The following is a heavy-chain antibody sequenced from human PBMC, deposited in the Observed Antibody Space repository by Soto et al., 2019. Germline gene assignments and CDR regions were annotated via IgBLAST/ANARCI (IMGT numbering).Heavy chain of an antibody. J-gene: IGHJ4*01. V-gene: IGHV4-4*07. CDR3: ARAHTESVEGSTPYSFDY. CDR1: GDSISSYY. D-gene: IGHD6-19*01. Sequence: SETLSLTCSVSGDSISSYYWSWIRQSAGKGLEWIGRTYVSGDTNYNPSLKSRVTMSLDTSKNQLSLKLSSVTAADTAVYYCARAHTESVEGSTPYSFDYWGHGTAATVSP. CDR2: TYVSGDT.